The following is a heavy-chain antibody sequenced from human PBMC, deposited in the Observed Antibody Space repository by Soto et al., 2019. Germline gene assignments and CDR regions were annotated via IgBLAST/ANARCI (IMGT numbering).Heavy chain of an antibody. CDR2: ISYDGSNK. Sequence: QVQLVESGGGVVQPGRSLRLSCAASGFTFSSYGMHWVRQAPGKGLEWVAVISYDGSNKYYADCVKGRFTIARDNSENLLYMQMNSLSAEDTGVYYCAKEVLHAGRYYYGRDVWGEGATVTVSS. CDR1: GFTFSSYG. J-gene: IGHJ6*04. D-gene: IGHD6-13*01. CDR3: AKEVLHAGRYYYGRDV. V-gene: IGHV3-30*18.